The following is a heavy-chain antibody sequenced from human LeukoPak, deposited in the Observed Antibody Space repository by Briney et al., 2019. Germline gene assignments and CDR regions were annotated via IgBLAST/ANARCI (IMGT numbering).Heavy chain of an antibody. J-gene: IGHJ4*02. V-gene: IGHV3-7*01. CDR2: IKEDGGET. Sequence: GRSLRLSCVASGFVFSNYWMGWVRQAPGKGLEWVANIKEDGGETYYVDSVKGRFTISRDNAKNSLDLQMNSLRDEDTAVYYCARRKEVQTTFDYWGQGTLVTVSS. CDR3: ARRKEVQTTFDY. CDR1: GFVFSNYW. D-gene: IGHD4/OR15-4a*01.